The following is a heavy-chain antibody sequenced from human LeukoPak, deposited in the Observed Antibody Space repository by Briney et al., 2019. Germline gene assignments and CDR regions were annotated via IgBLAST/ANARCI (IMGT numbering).Heavy chain of an antibody. CDR2: INPNSGGT. D-gene: IGHD6-13*01. Sequence: GASVKVSCKASGYTFTGYYMHWVRQAPGQAREWMGWINPNSGGTNYAQKFQGRVTMTRDTSISTAYMELSRLRSDDTAVYYCARDILVEEQQLDPPPYWYFDLWGRGTLVTVSS. J-gene: IGHJ2*01. CDR3: ARDILVEEQQLDPPPYWYFDL. V-gene: IGHV1-2*02. CDR1: GYTFTGYY.